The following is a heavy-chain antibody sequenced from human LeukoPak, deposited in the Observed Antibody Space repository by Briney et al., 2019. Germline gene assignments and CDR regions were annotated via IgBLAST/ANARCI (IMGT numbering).Heavy chain of an antibody. D-gene: IGHD6-19*01. CDR1: GFTFSSYA. V-gene: IGHV3-23*01. CDR2: ISGSGGST. Sequence: GFLRLSCAASGFTFSSYAMNWVRQAPGKGLEWVSAISGSGGSTYYANSVKGRFTISRDNSKNTLYLQMNSLRAEDSAIYYCARGHSAWYDYWGQGTLVTVSS. CDR3: ARGHSAWYDY. J-gene: IGHJ4*02.